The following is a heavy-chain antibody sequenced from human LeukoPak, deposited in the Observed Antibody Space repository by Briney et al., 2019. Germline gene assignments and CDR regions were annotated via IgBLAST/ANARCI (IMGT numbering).Heavy chain of an antibody. CDR3: ARDGYNRDYFDY. Sequence: SETLSLTCTVSGGSLSSYYWSWVRQPPGKGLEWVGYIYYSGSTNYNPSLKSRVTISVDTSKNQFSLKLSSVTAADTAVYYCARDGYNRDYFDYWGQGTLVTVSS. D-gene: IGHD6-13*01. J-gene: IGHJ4*02. CDR2: IYYSGST. CDR1: GGSLSSYY. V-gene: IGHV4-59*01.